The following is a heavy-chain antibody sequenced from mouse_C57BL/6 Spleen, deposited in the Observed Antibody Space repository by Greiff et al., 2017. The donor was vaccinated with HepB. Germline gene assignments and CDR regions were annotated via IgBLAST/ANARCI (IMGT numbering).Heavy chain of an antibody. J-gene: IGHJ1*03. Sequence: VNVVDSGGCLVKPGGSLKLSCAASGFTFSSYAMSWVRQTPEKRLEWVATISDGGSYTYYPDNVKGRFTISRDNAKNNLYLQMSHLKSEDTAMYYCARDYYGSSLYWYFDVWGTGTTVTVSS. CDR1: GFTFSSYA. CDR2: ISDGGSYT. D-gene: IGHD1-1*01. V-gene: IGHV5-4*01. CDR3: ARDYYGSSLYWYFDV.